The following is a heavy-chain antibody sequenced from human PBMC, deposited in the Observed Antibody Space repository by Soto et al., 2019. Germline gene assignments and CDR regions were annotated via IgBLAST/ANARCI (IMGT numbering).Heavy chain of an antibody. J-gene: IGHJ6*02. CDR2: INHSGST. Sequence: PSETLSLTCAVYGGSFSGYYWSWTRQPPGKGLEWIGEINHSGSTNYNPSLKSRVTISVDTSKNQFSLKLSSVTAADTAVYYCASGLYYYYGMDVWGQGTTVTVSS. V-gene: IGHV4-34*01. CDR3: ASGLYYYYGMDV. CDR1: GGSFSGYY.